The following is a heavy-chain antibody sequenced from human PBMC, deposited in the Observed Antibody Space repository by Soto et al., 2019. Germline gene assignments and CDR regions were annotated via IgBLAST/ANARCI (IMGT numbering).Heavy chain of an antibody. V-gene: IGHV3-33*01. Sequence: QVQLVESGGGVVQPGKSLRLSCAASGFTFITFGIHWVRQAPGKWMEWAGVIWHDGSKAYYADCLKGRITITRDNSKHTVQLQMNSQRVDDTAVYYCARVTGCSGISWGGWLDSWGQGTLVT. CDR2: IWHDGSKA. CDR3: ARVTGCSGISWGGWLDS. CDR1: GFTFITFG. D-gene: IGHD6-19*01. J-gene: IGHJ5*02.